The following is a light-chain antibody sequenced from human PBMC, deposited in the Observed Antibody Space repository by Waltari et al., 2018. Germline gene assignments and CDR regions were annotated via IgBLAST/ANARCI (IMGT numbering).Light chain of an antibody. Sequence: QSGLTQPPSVSGAPGQRVTISCTGSSSNLGAGYDVHWYQLLPGTAPKLLIFGDNNRPSGVPDRFSGSKSCTSASLASTGLQAKDEAVYYCQSYDRSLSGSIFGGGTKLTVL. CDR1: SSNLGAGYD. CDR3: QSYDRSLSGSI. CDR2: GDN. J-gene: IGLJ2*01. V-gene: IGLV1-40*01.